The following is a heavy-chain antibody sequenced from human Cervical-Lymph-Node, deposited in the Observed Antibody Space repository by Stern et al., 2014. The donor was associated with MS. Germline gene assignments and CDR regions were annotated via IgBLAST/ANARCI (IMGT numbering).Heavy chain of an antibody. J-gene: IGHJ6*02. Sequence: QGQLQESGPGLVKPSQTLSLTRTVSGGSINNGDYYLSWVRQHPAKGLEWLGYICYSGATYYNPSLKGRLTISVDTSKRHFSLKLTSVTAADTAVYYCARELSGMYGMDVWGQGTTVTVSS. CDR1: GGSINNGDYY. CDR2: ICYSGAT. V-gene: IGHV4-31*03. D-gene: IGHD1-1*01. CDR3: ARELSGMYGMDV.